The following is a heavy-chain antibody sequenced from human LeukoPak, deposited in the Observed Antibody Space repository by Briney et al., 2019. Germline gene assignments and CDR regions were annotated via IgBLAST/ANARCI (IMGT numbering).Heavy chain of an antibody. CDR2: IDWDDDK. CDR1: GFSLSTPEMC. CDR3: ARMTPDSPSFDY. V-gene: IGHV2-70*17. D-gene: IGHD2-15*01. Sequence: SGPTLVNPTQTLTLTCTFSGFSLSTPEMCVTWIRQPPGKALEWLARIDWDDDKFYSPSLRTRLTISKDTPRNQVVIRMTNMDPVDTGTYYCARMTPDSPSFDYWGQGALITVSS. J-gene: IGHJ4*02.